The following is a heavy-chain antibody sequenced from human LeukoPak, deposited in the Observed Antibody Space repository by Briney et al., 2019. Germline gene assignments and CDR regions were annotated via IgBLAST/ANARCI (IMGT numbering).Heavy chain of an antibody. V-gene: IGHV3-66*01. D-gene: IGHD6-19*01. CDR2: IYSGGST. CDR1: GFSVSSNY. Sequence: GGSLRLSCAASGFSVSSNYMSWVRQAPGKGLEWVSVIYSGGSTYYADSVKGRFTISRDNSKNTLYLQMNSLRAEDTAVYYCARDSSGWYGDAFDIWGQGTMVTVSS. J-gene: IGHJ3*02. CDR3: ARDSSGWYGDAFDI.